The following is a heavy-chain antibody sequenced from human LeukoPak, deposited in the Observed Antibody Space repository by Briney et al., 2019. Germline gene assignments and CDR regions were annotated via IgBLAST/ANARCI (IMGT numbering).Heavy chain of an antibody. V-gene: IGHV3-30*02. CDR1: GFTFSSYG. Sequence: GGSLRLSCAASGFTFSSYGMHWVRQAPGKGLEWVAFIRYDGSNKYYADSVKGRFTISRDNSKNTLYLQMNSLRAEDTAVYYCAKDWALTYYYDSSGYYYGYWGQGTLVTVSS. D-gene: IGHD3-22*01. CDR3: AKDWALTYYYDSSGYYYGY. J-gene: IGHJ4*02. CDR2: IRYDGSNK.